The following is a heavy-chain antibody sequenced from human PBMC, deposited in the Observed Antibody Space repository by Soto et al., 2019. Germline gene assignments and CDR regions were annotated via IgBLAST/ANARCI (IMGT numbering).Heavy chain of an antibody. Sequence: SETLSLTCTVSGGSISSYYWSWIRQPPGKGLEWIGDIYYSGSTNYNPSLKSRVTISVDTSKNQFSLKLSSVTAADTAVYYCARGATMRRTYYYYMDVWGKGTTVTVSS. V-gene: IGHV4-59*12. D-gene: IGHD2-2*01. CDR2: IYYSGST. CDR3: ARGATMRRTYYYYMDV. J-gene: IGHJ6*03. CDR1: GGSISSYY.